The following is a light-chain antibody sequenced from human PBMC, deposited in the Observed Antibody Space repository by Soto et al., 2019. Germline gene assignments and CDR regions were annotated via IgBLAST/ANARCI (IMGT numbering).Light chain of an antibody. Sequence: QSVLTQPPSMSGAPGQRVTISCTGSSSDIGAGYDVHWYQQFPGTAPKLLIYSNINRPSGVPDGFSGSKSGTSASLAITGLQAEDEADYYCQSYDSSLGGSKGVFGGGTKLTVL. V-gene: IGLV1-40*01. CDR1: SSDIGAGYD. CDR2: SNI. CDR3: QSYDSSLGGSKGV. J-gene: IGLJ3*02.